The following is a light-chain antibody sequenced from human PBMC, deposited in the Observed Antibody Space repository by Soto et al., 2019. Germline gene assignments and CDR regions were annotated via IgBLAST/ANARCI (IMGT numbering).Light chain of an antibody. CDR1: SSDVGGYNY. CDR3: SSYTSRSTLVV. J-gene: IGLJ2*01. Sequence: QSALTQPASVSGSLGQSITISCTGTSSDVGGYNYVSWYQQYPGKAPKLMIYDVSNRPSGASNRFSGSKSGNTASLTISGLQAEDEADYYGSSYTSRSTLVVFGGGTKVTVL. CDR2: DVS. V-gene: IGLV2-14*01.